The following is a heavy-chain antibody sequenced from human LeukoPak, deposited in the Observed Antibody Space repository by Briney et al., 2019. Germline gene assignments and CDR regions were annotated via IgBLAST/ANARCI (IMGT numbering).Heavy chain of an antibody. J-gene: IGHJ6*03. CDR2: IRYDGSNK. CDR3: AKDIGGSYYYYYMDV. Sequence: GGSLRLSCAASGFTFSSYGMHWVRQAPGKGLEWVAFIRYDGSNKYYADSVKGRFTISRDNSKNTLYRQMNSLRAEDTAVYYCAKDIGGSYYYYYMDVWGKGTTVTVSS. CDR1: GFTFSSYG. D-gene: IGHD3-16*01. V-gene: IGHV3-30*02.